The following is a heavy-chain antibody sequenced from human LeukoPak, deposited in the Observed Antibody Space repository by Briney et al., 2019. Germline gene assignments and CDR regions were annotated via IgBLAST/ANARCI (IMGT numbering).Heavy chain of an antibody. CDR2: IIPIFGTA. Sequence: SVKVSCKASGGTFSSYAISWVRQAPGQGLEWMGGIIPIFGTANYAQKFQGRVTITADESTSTAYMELSSLRSEDTAVYYCARDRGPTLLGNWFDPWGQGTLVTVSS. D-gene: IGHD3-16*01. V-gene: IGHV1-69*13. CDR3: ARDRGPTLLGNWFDP. J-gene: IGHJ5*02. CDR1: GGTFSSYA.